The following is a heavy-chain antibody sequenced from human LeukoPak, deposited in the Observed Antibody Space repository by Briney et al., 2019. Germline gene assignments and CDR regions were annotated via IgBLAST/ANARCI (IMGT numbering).Heavy chain of an antibody. Sequence: ASVKVSCKASGYTFTGYYMHWVRQAPGRGLEWMGWINPNSGGTNYAQKFQGRVTMTRDTSISTAYMELSRLRSDDTAVYYCARDQDFWSGYYSYFDYWGQGTLVTVSS. D-gene: IGHD3-3*01. V-gene: IGHV1-2*02. CDR3: ARDQDFWSGYYSYFDY. CDR2: INPNSGGT. CDR1: GYTFTGYY. J-gene: IGHJ4*02.